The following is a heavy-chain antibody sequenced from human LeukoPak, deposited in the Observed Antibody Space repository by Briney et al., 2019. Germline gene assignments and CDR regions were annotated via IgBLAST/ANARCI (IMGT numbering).Heavy chain of an antibody. CDR1: GFSFSTFG. CDR2: IWNDGSKK. J-gene: IGHJ4*02. Sequence: GRSLRLSCAASGFSFSTFGMHWARRAPGKGLEWVAVIWNDGSKKFYAESVKGRFTISKDNSQNTLYLQMNRLRAEDTAVYYCARGLVWGGYFDYWGQGTLVTVSS. D-gene: IGHD3-16*01. CDR3: ARGLVWGGYFDY. V-gene: IGHV3-33*08.